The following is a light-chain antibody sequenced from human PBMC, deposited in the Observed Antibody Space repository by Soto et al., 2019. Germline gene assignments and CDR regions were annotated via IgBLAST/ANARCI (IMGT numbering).Light chain of an antibody. CDR2: DVV. V-gene: IGLV2-14*01. CDR3: SSYTSSSTYV. CDR1: SSDVGGYNY. J-gene: IGLJ1*01. Sequence: QSVLTQPASVSWSPGQSITISCTGTSSDVGGYNYVSWYQQHPGKAPKLMISDVVNRPSGVSDRFSGSKSCNTASLTISGLQAEDEADYHCSSYTSSSTYVFGTGTKVTVL.